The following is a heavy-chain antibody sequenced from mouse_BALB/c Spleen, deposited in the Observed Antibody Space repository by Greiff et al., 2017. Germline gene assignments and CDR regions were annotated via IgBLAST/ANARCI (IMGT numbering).Heavy chain of an antibody. CDR2: IYPYNGGT. CDR3: ARSGLLRSALDD. D-gene: IGHD1-1*01. Sequence: EVQLQQSGPELVKPGASVKISCKASGYTFTDYNMHWVKQSHGKSLEWIGYIYPYNGGTGYNQKFKSKATLTVDNSSSTAYMGLRSLASEDSAVYYCARSGLLRSALDDWGQGTTLTVSS. CDR1: GYTFTDYN. J-gene: IGHJ2*01. V-gene: IGHV1S29*02.